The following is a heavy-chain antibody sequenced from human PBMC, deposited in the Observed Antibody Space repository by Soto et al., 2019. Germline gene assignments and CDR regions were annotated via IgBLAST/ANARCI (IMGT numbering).Heavy chain of an antibody. CDR2: IRSKAYGGTT. Sequence: GGSLRLSCTASGFTFGDYAMSWFRQAPGKGLEWVGFIRSKAYGGTTEYAASVKGRFTISRDDSKSIAYLQMNSLKTEDTAVYYCTNDQYYYGSGSFPYYFDYWGQATLVTVSS. D-gene: IGHD3-10*01. V-gene: IGHV3-49*03. CDR1: GFTFGDYA. J-gene: IGHJ4*02. CDR3: TNDQYYYGSGSFPYYFDY.